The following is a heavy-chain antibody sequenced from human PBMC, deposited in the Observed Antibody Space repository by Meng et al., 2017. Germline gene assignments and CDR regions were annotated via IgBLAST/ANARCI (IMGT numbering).Heavy chain of an antibody. CDR3: ARAYDSSGYYPTVGIY. D-gene: IGHD3-22*01. Sequence: LNSPCASLKVSCKASGHIFTGNAMNWAREHTGQGLEWMGWINTNTGNPAYAQGFKGRFVFSLDTSVSTAYLQISSLTAEDTAVYYCARAYDSSGYYPTVGIYWGQGTLVTVSS. J-gene: IGHJ4*02. CDR2: INTNTGNP. CDR1: GHIFTGNA. V-gene: IGHV7-4-1*02.